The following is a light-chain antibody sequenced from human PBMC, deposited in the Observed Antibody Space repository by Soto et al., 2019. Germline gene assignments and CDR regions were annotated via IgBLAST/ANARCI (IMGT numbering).Light chain of an antibody. V-gene: IGKV3-20*01. CDR1: QSVSSNY. Sequence: ELVLTQSPGTLSLSPGERATLSCRASQSVSSNYLAWYQQKPGQAPKLLIYGASSRATGIPDRLSGSASGTEIILTISRLEPEDFAMYYCQQSGKSFPLTFGGGTKLEI. J-gene: IGKJ4*01. CDR3: QQSGKSFPLT. CDR2: GAS.